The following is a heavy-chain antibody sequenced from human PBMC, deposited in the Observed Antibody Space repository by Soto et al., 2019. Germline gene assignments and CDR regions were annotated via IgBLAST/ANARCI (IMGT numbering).Heavy chain of an antibody. CDR3: AKADRPYYEILTGPAN. V-gene: IGHV3-23*01. J-gene: IGHJ4*02. CDR2: LGGTGGRA. Sequence: GGTLRLSCAASGFTFSRYAMCWVRQAPGKGLEWVSALGGTGGRAYYADSVKGRFTVSRDNSRNTLFLQMNSLRVEDTAIYYCAKADRPYYEILTGPANWVQGTLVTVSS. CDR1: GFTFSRYA. D-gene: IGHD3-9*01.